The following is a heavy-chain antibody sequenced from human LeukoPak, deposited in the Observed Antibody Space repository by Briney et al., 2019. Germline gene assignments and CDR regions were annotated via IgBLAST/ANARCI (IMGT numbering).Heavy chain of an antibody. CDR1: GLTFSSSW. V-gene: IGHV3-23*01. Sequence: GGSLRLSCAVSGLTFSSSWMDWVRQAPGKGLEWVSAISGSGGSTYYADSVKGRFTISRDNSKNTLYLQMNSLRAEDTAVYYCANGPSSYAEGAFDIWGQGTMVTVSS. J-gene: IGHJ3*02. CDR3: ANGPSSYAEGAFDI. D-gene: IGHD6-19*01. CDR2: ISGSGGST.